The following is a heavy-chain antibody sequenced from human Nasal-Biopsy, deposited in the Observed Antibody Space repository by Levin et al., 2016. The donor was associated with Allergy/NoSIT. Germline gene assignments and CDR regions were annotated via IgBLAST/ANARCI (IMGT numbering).Heavy chain of an antibody. CDR2: INPHNGAT. Sequence: ASVKVSCKASGYTFTSHAIHWVRQAPGQGLEWLGLINPHNGATTTAQKFRGRVAMARDTSASTAYMELSSLRSEDAAVYFCARGTSSGSYLIDNWGRGTLVTVSS. J-gene: IGHJ4*02. CDR1: GYTFTSHA. D-gene: IGHD1-26*01. CDR3: ARGTSSGSYLIDN. V-gene: IGHV1-3*01.